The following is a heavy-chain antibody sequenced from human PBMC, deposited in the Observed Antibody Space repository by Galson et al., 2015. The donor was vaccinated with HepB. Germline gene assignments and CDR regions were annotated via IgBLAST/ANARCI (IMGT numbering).Heavy chain of an antibody. D-gene: IGHD2-2*01. V-gene: IGHV1-3*01. J-gene: IGHJ6*02. CDR1: GYTFTTDA. Sequence: SVKVSCKASGYTFTTDAVHWVRQAPGQRLEWMGWINAGNGNTKYSQKFQARVTITRDTSANTTFMELSSLRSEDTAVYYCAREGSNGMDVWGQGTTVTVSS. CDR2: INAGNGNT. CDR3: AREGSNGMDV.